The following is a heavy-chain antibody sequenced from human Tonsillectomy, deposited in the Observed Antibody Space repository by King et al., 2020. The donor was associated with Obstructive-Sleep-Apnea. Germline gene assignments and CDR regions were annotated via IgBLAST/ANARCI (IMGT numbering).Heavy chain of an antibody. CDR3: VRVRGGDDAFDV. CDR1: GFTFSTSW. V-gene: IGHV3-74*02. D-gene: IGHD3-10*01. CDR2: ITSDGTGT. Sequence: VQLVESGGGLVQPGGSLRLSCAASGFTFSTSWMHWVRQAAGKGLVWVSRITSDGTGTFYADSVKGRFTISRDNAKSTLFLQMNSLRVEDTAVYYCVRVRGGDDAFDVWGRGTMVTVSS. J-gene: IGHJ3*01.